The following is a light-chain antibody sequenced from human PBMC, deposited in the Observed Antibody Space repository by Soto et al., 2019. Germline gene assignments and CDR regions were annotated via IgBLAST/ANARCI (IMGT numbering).Light chain of an antibody. CDR1: QGISNY. CDR3: QKYNSAPWT. CDR2: AAS. Sequence: DIQMTQSPSSLSASVGDRVTITCRASQGISNYLAWYQQKPGKVPKLLIYAASTLQSGVPSRFSGSGSGTDFTLTISRLKPEDVATYYCQKYNSAPWTFGQRTKVEIK. J-gene: IGKJ1*01. V-gene: IGKV1-27*01.